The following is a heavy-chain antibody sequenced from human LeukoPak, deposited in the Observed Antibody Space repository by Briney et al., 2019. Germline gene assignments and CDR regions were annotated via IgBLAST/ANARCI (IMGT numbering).Heavy chain of an antibody. CDR3: ASSGVPAAIRGAFDI. V-gene: IGHV3-7*01. CDR1: GFTFSSYW. Sequence: GGSLRLSCAASGFTFSSYWMSWVRQAPGKGLEWVANIKQDGSEKYYVDSVKGRFTISRDNAKNSLYLQMNSLRAEDTAVYYCASSGVPAAIRGAFDIWGQGTMVTVSS. D-gene: IGHD2-2*02. J-gene: IGHJ3*02. CDR2: IKQDGSEK.